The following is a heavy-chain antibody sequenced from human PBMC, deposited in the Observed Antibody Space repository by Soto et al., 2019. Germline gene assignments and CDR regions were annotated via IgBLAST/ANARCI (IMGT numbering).Heavy chain of an antibody. J-gene: IGHJ6*02. V-gene: IGHV1-46*01. CDR3: ARDRPLTYYDILTGYYNVGGMDV. CDR2: INPSGGST. CDR1: GYTFTSYY. Sequence: ASVKVSCKASGYTFTSYYMHWVRQAPGQGLEWMGIINPSGGSTNYAQKFQGRVTMTRDTSTSTVYMELSSLRSEDTAVYYCARDRPLTYYDILTGYYNVGGMDVWGQGTTVTVSS. D-gene: IGHD3-9*01.